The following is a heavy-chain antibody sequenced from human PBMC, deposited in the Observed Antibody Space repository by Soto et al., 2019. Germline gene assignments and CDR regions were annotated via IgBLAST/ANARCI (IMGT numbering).Heavy chain of an antibody. D-gene: IGHD1-26*01. Sequence: EVQLVESGGGLVQPGGSLRLSCAASGFTFSSYSMNWVRQAPGKGLEWVSYISSSSSTIYYADSVKGRFTISRDNAENCQDPKMNSLRAGDTAVDYCAREEGLLNWFDPWGQGTMVTVSS. CDR1: GFTFSSYS. V-gene: IGHV3-48*01. CDR2: ISSSSSTI. J-gene: IGHJ5*02. CDR3: AREEGLLNWFDP.